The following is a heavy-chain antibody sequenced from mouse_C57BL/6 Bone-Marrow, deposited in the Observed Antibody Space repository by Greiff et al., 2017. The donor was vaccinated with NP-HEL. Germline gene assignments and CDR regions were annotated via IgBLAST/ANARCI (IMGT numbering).Heavy chain of an antibody. D-gene: IGHD2-2*01. CDR3: AREYGYYWYFDV. Sequence: EVQRVESGPELVKPGASVKISCKASGYSFTGYYMNWVKQSPEKSLEWIGEINPSTGGTTYNQKFKAKATLTVDKSSSTAYMQLKSLTSEDSAVYYCAREYGYYWYFDVWGTGTTVTVSS. CDR1: GYSFTGYY. CDR2: INPSTGGT. J-gene: IGHJ1*03. V-gene: IGHV1-42*01.